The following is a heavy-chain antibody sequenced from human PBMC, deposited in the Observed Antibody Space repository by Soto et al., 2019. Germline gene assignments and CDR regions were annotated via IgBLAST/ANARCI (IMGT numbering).Heavy chain of an antibody. CDR2: IIPTFGTA. CDR1: GGTFSSYA. D-gene: IGHD6-13*01. CDR3: ARGAEQQVVRWCDP. Sequence: QVQLVQSGAEVKKPGSSVKVSCKASGGTFSSYAISWVRQAPGQGLEWMGGIIPTFGTANYAQKFQGRVTITADESTSTAYMERRSLRSEDTAVYYCARGAEQQVVRWCDPWGKGTLVTVSS. V-gene: IGHV1-69*12. J-gene: IGHJ5*02.